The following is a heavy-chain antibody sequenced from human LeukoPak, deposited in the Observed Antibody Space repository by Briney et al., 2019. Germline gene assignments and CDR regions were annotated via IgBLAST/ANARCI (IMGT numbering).Heavy chain of an antibody. CDR2: IYPGGSNG. Sequence: GGSLKISCKCSGFDFTAYGIAWVGQMPGKGLEWMGNIYPGGSNGRYSPSFQGQVTMSADKSITTAYLQWSSRKASDPAMYNCARHFQSAWFGFWGQRSLVTVSS. J-gene: IGHJ4*02. V-gene: IGHV5-51*01. CDR1: GFDFTAYG. CDR3: ARHFQSAWFGF.